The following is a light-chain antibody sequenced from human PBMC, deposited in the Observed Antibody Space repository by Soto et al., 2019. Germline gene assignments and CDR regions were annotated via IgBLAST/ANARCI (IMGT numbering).Light chain of an antibody. V-gene: IGKV3-15*01. CDR2: GAS. CDR1: QSVNTN. Sequence: EIVMTQSPATLSVSPGESATLSCRASQSVNTNLAWYQQKPGRAPRLLIHGASTRATRIPARFSGSGSGTEFTLNISSLQSEDFAVYYCQQYNNWPPHTFGQGTKLEIK. J-gene: IGKJ2*01. CDR3: QQYNNWPPHT.